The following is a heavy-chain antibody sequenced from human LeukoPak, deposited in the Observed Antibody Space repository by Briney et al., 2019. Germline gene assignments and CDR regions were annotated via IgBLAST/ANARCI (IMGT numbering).Heavy chain of an antibody. D-gene: IGHD2-21*02. J-gene: IGHJ4*02. CDR1: GLTFTRHT. CDR3: DREANYYDAGGDEHYSFDF. CDR2: ISSDGTNK. Sequence: GGSLRLSCAASGLTFTRHTMHWFRQAPGKGLERVSLISSDGTNKYHAEFLKGRFTVSRDNSKNTLYLQMNSLGPEDTAVYYWDREANYYDAGGDEHYSFDFWGQGTLVIVSS. V-gene: IGHV3-30*04.